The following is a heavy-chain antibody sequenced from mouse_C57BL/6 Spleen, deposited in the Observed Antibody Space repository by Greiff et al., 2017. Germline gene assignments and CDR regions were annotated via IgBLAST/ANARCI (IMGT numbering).Heavy chain of an antibody. J-gene: IGHJ2*01. V-gene: IGHV1-69*01. Sequence: QVQLQQSGAELVMPGASVKLSCKASGYTFTSYWMHWVKQRPGQGLEWIGEIDPSDSYTNYNQKFKGKSTLTVDKSSSTAYMQLSSLTSEDSAVYYCARCEGSGSYFDYCGQGTTLTVSS. CDR3: ARCEGSGSYFDY. CDR2: IDPSDSYT. CDR1: GYTFTSYW. D-gene: IGHD4-1*01.